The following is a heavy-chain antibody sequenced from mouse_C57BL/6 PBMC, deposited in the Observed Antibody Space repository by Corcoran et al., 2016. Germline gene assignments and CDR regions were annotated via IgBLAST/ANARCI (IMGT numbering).Heavy chain of an antibody. CDR2: INPNNGGT. D-gene: IGHD2-14*01. CDR3: ARWRYHYAMDY. Sequence: EVQLQQSGPELVKPGASVKISCKASGYTFTDYYMNWVKQSHGKSLEWIGDINPNNGGTSYNQKFKGKATLTVDKSSSTAYMELRSLTSEDSAVYYCARWRYHYAMDYWGQGTSVTVSS. CDR1: GYTFTDYY. J-gene: IGHJ4*01. V-gene: IGHV1-26*01.